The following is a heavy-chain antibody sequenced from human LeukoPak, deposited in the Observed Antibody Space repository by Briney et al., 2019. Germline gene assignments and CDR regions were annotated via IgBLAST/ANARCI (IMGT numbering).Heavy chain of an antibody. D-gene: IGHD3-22*01. CDR2: ISHDGSNK. J-gene: IGHJ4*02. CDR1: GFTFSSYG. V-gene: IGHV3-30*03. CDR3: AWYYDSSGYSRDY. Sequence: PGGSLRLSCAASGFTFSSYGMHWVRQAPGKGLGWVAVISHDGSNKYYADSVKGRFTISRDNSKNTLYPQMNSLRAEDTALYYCAWYYDSSGYSRDYWGQGTLVTVSS.